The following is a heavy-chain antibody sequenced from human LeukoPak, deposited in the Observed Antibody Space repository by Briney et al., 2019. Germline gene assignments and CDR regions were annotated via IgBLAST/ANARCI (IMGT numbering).Heavy chain of an antibody. V-gene: IGHV1-2*06. CDR3: AIHSSGWYGPLDY. D-gene: IGHD6-19*01. J-gene: IGHJ4*02. CDR1: GYTFSGHY. CDR2: INPNTGVT. Sequence: ASVKVSCKASGYTFSGHYLHWVRQAPGQGLEWMGRINPNTGVTQYTENFQGRVTMTRDTSISTAYMELSRLRSDDTAVYYCAIHSSGWYGPLDYWGQGTLVTVSS.